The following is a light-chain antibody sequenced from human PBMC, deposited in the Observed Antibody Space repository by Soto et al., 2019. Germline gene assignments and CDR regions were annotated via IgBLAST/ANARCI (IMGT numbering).Light chain of an antibody. CDR2: DGS. Sequence: MVVTKSPATLSLSPGERATLSCRASQSLTSLAWYQQKPGQAPRLLIYDGSIRATGIPARFSDSGSGTDFTLTISSLEPEDFAVYYCQQRSYWPWTFGQGTKVDIK. CDR3: QQRSYWPWT. CDR1: QSLTS. J-gene: IGKJ1*01. V-gene: IGKV3-11*01.